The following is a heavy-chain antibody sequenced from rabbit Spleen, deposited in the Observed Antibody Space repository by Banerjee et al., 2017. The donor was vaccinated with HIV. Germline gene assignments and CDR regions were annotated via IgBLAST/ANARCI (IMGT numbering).Heavy chain of an antibody. D-gene: IGHD1-1*01. J-gene: IGHJ4*01. CDR1: GFSFSSSYW. Sequence: QSLEESGGDLVKPGASLTLTCTASGFSFSSSYWICWVRQAPGKGLEWIACIYGGSSGSTYYASWAKGRFTISKTSSTTVTLQMTSLTAADTATYFCASGYSDVYFDLWGQGTLVTVS. CDR3: ASGYSDVYFDL. V-gene: IGHV1S40*01. CDR2: IYGGSSGST.